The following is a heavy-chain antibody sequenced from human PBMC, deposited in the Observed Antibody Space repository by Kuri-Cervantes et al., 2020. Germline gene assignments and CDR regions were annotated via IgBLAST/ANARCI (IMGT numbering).Heavy chain of an antibody. CDR1: GYTFTSYD. D-gene: IGHD6-13*01. J-gene: IGHJ4*02. Sequence: ASVKVSCKASGYTFTSYDINWVRQATGQGLEWMGWMNPNSGNTGYAQKFQGRVTMTRNTSISTAYIELSSLRSEDTAKYYCAAAIAATLFDYWGRGTLVTVSS. CDR2: MNPNSGNT. CDR3: AAAIAATLFDY. V-gene: IGHV1-8*01.